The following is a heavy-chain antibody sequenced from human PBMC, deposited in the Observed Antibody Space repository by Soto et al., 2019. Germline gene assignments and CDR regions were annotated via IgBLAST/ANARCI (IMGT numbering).Heavy chain of an antibody. D-gene: IGHD3-22*01. Sequence: GSLRLSCAASGFTFSDYYMSWIRQAPGKGLEWVSYISSSGSTIYYADSVKGRFTISRDNAKNSLYLQMNSLRAEDTAVYYCAREYYYDSSGIYYYYGMDVWGQGTTVTVSS. CDR1: GFTFSDYY. CDR2: ISSSGSTI. CDR3: AREYYYDSSGIYYYYGMDV. J-gene: IGHJ6*02. V-gene: IGHV3-11*01.